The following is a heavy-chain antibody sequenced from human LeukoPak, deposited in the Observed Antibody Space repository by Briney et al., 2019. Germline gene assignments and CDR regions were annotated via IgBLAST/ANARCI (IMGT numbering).Heavy chain of an antibody. V-gene: IGHV3-7*01. CDR3: ARHDGDYPYWYFDL. J-gene: IGHJ2*01. Sequence: GGSLRLSCAASGFTFSSYWMSWVRQAPGKGLEWVANIKQDGSEKYYVDSVKGRFTISRDNAKNSLYLQMNSLRAEDTAVYYCARHDGDYPYWYFDLWGRGTLVTVSS. D-gene: IGHD4-17*01. CDR2: IKQDGSEK. CDR1: GFTFSSYW.